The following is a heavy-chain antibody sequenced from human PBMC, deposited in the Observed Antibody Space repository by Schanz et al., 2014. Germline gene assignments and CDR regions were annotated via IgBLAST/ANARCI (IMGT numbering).Heavy chain of an antibody. D-gene: IGHD6-13*01. J-gene: IGHJ4*02. Sequence: EVQLVESGGGLVQPGGSLRLSCTASGFTFSSYSMNWVRQAPGRGLEWVSIIFTDGRTYYADSVKGRFTISRDNAKRSLFLQMNSLRVEDTAVYFCVSQTGSPNYWGQGTLVTVSS. CDR2: IFTDGRT. CDR1: GFTFSSYS. V-gene: IGHV3-66*04. CDR3: VSQTGSPNY.